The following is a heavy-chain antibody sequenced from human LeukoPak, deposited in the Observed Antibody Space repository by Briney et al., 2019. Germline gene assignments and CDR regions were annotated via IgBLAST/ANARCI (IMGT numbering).Heavy chain of an antibody. CDR2: ISYDGGNK. D-gene: IGHD3-22*01. V-gene: IGHV3-30*02. J-gene: IGHJ4*02. CDR1: GFTFRNFG. CDR3: AKDPSSIYSSGLDY. Sequence: PGGSLRLSCAASGFTFRNFGMHWVRQAPGKGLEWVASISYDGGNKYYADSVKGRFTISGDNSKNALYLQMNSLRAEDTAVYYCAKDPSSIYSSGLDYWGQGTLVTVSS.